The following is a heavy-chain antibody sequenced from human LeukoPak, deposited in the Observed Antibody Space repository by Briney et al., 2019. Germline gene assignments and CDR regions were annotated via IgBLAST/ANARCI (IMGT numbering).Heavy chain of an antibody. CDR3: ARFCGDCWYGMDV. V-gene: IGHV3-7*04. CDR1: GFTFSNAW. D-gene: IGHD2-21*02. CDR2: IKQDGSEK. J-gene: IGHJ6*01. Sequence: PGGSLRLSCAASGFTFSNAWMSWVRQAPGKGLEWVANIKQDGSEKYYVDSVKGRFSISRDNAKNSLYLQTNSLRAEDTAVYFCARFCGDCWYGMDVWGQGTTVTVSS.